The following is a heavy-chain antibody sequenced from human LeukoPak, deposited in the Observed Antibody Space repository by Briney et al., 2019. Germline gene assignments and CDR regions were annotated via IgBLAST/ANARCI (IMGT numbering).Heavy chain of an antibody. CDR3: ARDRDRSGSQSY. Sequence: GGSLRLSCAASGFTFSSYTMNWVRQAPGKGLEWVSSIDNDGSYIYYADSVKGRFTLSRDNAENSVHLQMISLRAEDTAVYYCARDRDRSGSQSYWGQGTLVTVSS. CDR1: GFTFSSYT. CDR2: IDNDGSYI. J-gene: IGHJ4*02. D-gene: IGHD1-26*01. V-gene: IGHV3-21*04.